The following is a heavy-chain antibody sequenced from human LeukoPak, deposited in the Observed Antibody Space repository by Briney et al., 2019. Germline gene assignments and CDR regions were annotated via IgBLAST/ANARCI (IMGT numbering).Heavy chain of an antibody. D-gene: IGHD4-17*01. V-gene: IGHV3-74*01. CDR3: ARGRYGNPPGDY. CDR1: GFSFSSYW. CDR2: INSDGSSS. Sequence: TGGSLRLSCSAYGFSFSSYWRHWVRQAPGKGLVWVSRINSDGSSSNYAYSVKGRFTISRDNAKNTLYLQMNSLRAEYTAVYYCARGRYGNPPGDYWGQGTLVTVS. J-gene: IGHJ4*02.